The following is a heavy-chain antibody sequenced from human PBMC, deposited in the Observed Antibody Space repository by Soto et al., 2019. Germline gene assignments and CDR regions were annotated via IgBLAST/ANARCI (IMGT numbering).Heavy chain of an antibody. D-gene: IGHD4-17*01. CDR2: IYYSENT. CDR3: ATHPPYGPLDH. J-gene: IGHJ4*02. CDR1: GGSISNSSNH. Sequence: SETLSLTCTVSGGSISNSSNHWGWIRQPPGKGLEWIGNIYYSENTYYNPSLKSRVTISVDTSKNQFSLRLTSVTAADTAVYYCATHPPYGPLDHWGQGTLVTVS. V-gene: IGHV4-39*01.